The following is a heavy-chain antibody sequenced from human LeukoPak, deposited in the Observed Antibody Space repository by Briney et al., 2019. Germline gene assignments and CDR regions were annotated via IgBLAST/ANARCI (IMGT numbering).Heavy chain of an antibody. CDR3: AKEDSMFRGVPNC. CDR1: GFTFSSYG. J-gene: IGHJ4*02. Sequence: GGSLRLACAASGFTFSSYGMHWVRQAPGKGLEWVTVISYDGSTTYYADSVKGRFTISRDNSKNTLYLQMNSLRAEDTAVYYCAKEDSMFRGVPNCWGQGTLVTVSS. D-gene: IGHD3-10*01. CDR2: ISYDGSTT. V-gene: IGHV3-30*18.